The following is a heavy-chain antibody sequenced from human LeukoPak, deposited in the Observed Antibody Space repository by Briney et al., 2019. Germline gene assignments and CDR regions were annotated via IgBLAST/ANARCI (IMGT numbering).Heavy chain of an antibody. CDR2: ISSNGGST. CDR3: VNGDQSSWYRTLLY. V-gene: IGHV3-64D*06. Sequence: PGGSLRLSCSASGFTFSTYAMHWVRQAPGMGLEYVSAISSNGGSTYYADSVKGRFTISRDNSKNTLYLQMSSLRAEDTAMYYCVNGDQSSWYRTLLYWGQGTLVTVSS. J-gene: IGHJ4*02. CDR1: GFTFSTYA. D-gene: IGHD6-13*01.